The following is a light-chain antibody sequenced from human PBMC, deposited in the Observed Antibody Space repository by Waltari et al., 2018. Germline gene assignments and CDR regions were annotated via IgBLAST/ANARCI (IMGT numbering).Light chain of an antibody. Sequence: DIQMTQSPSTLSASVGDRVTITCRASQTIGRWLAWYQQKPGKAPRLLIYDASTLEAGVPLRFSGSTSGTEFTLTISSLQPVDFATYYCQEYNTYTFCQGTKLEIK. V-gene: IGKV1-5*01. CDR2: DAS. CDR1: QTIGRW. CDR3: QEYNTYT. J-gene: IGKJ2*01.